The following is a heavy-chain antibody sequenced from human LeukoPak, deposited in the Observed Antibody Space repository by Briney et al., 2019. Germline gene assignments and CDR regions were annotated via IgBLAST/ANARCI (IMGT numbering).Heavy chain of an antibody. CDR3: WTILDNASSGDPDTFDV. V-gene: IGHV4-59*11. CDR1: GGSISGHY. Sequence: SETLSLTFTVSGGSISGHYGSWIRQPPGKEPEWIGFIYYTGRTRYNPSLQSRVTISADTSKNHFSLKLTSMTAADAAAVYDWTILDNASSGDPDTFDVWGQGTKVTVSS. CDR2: IYYTGRT. J-gene: IGHJ3*01. D-gene: IGHD2-15*01.